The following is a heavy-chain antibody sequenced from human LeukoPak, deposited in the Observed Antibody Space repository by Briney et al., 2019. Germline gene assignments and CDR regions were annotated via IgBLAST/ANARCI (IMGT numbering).Heavy chain of an antibody. J-gene: IGHJ3*02. D-gene: IGHD3-22*01. Sequence: PGGSLRLSCAASGFTFDDYAMHWVRQAPGKGLEWVSLISGDGGSTYYADSVKGRFTISRDNSKNSLYLQMNSLRTEDTALYYCAKPQYYYDSSGYWRGAFGIWGQGTMVTVSS. CDR2: ISGDGGST. V-gene: IGHV3-43*02. CDR1: GFTFDDYA. CDR3: AKPQYYYDSSGYWRGAFGI.